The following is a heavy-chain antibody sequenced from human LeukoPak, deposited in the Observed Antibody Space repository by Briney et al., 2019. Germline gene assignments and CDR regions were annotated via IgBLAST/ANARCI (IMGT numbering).Heavy chain of an antibody. J-gene: IGHJ5*02. CDR2: IYYMGST. D-gene: IGHD3-3*01. CDR1: GGSISSSSYY. CDR3: ALGDYDFWSGYLKYNWFDP. V-gene: IGHV4-39*01. Sequence: SETLSLTCTVSGGSISSSSYYWGWIRQPPGKGLEWIGSIYYMGSTYYNPSLKSRVTISVDTSKNQFSLKLSSVTAADTAVYYCALGDYDFWSGYLKYNWFDPWGQGTLVTVSS.